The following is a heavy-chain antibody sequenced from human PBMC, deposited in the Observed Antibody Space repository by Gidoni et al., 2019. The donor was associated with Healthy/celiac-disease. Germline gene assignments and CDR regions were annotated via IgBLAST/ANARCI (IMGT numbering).Heavy chain of an antibody. CDR3: ARARKTPRAFDI. Sequence: QLTPWGAGTFTPSVTPSLPCPVFGGSFSAYYRSWIRQPPGKGLEWIGGINHRGSTDYNPSLKSRVTISVDTSKNQFSLKLSSVTAADTAVYYCARARKTPRAFDIWGQGTMVTVSS. CDR1: GGSFSAYY. V-gene: IGHV4-34*01. CDR2: INHRGST. J-gene: IGHJ3*02.